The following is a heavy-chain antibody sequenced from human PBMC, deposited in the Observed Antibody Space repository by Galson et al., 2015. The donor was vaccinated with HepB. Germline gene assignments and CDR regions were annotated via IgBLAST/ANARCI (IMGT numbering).Heavy chain of an antibody. D-gene: IGHD2-15*01. J-gene: IGHJ3*02. Sequence: SLRLSCAASGFTFSTYSIHWVRQAPGKGLEWVALISYDGSNKYYADYVKGRFTISRDNSKNTLYLQMNSLRAEDTAVYYCARGDVVVVDAMDAFDMWGQGTMVTVSS. CDR3: ARGDVVVVDAMDAFDM. CDR2: ISYDGSNK. CDR1: GFTFSTYS. V-gene: IGHV3-30*04.